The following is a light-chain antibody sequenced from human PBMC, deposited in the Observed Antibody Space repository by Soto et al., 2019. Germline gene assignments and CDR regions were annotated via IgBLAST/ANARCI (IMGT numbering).Light chain of an antibody. CDR2: KTS. CDR1: QSIDNW. J-gene: IGKJ4*01. Sequence: DIPMTQSTSTLSASVGDRVTITCRASQSIDNWLAWYQQTPGKAPNLLIYKTSNLESGVPSRFSGSGSGTEFSLTISSLQPDDFATYYCQQYKSFSLTFGGGTRVEVK. V-gene: IGKV1-5*03. CDR3: QQYKSFSLT.